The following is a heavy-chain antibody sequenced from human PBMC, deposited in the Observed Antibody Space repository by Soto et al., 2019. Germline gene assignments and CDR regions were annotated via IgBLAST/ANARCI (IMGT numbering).Heavy chain of an antibody. CDR2: IFSSDDK. D-gene: IGHD5-12*01. V-gene: IGHV2-26*01. CDR3: ARIRGYDSLVPVDY. CDR1: GFSLNTDGMG. Sequence: QVTLKEAGPVLVKPTETLTLTCTVSGFSLNTDGMGVSWIRQPPGKALEWLAQIFSSDDKSYSASLKSRLSTSQASSGSQVVLSVTNMDPVDTATYYCARIRGYDSLVPVDYWGQGILVPVSS. J-gene: IGHJ4*02.